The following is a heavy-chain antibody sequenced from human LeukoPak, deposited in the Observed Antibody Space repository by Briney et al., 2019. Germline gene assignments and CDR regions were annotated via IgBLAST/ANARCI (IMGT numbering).Heavy chain of an antibody. Sequence: SVKVSCKASGGTFSSYTISWVRQAPGQGLEWMGRIIPILGIANYAQKFQGRVTITADKSTSTAYMELSSLRSEDTAVYYCARAGIAAAGPLYYYGMDVWGQGTTVTVSS. CDR1: GGTFSSYT. V-gene: IGHV1-69*02. CDR3: ARAGIAAAGPLYYYGMDV. J-gene: IGHJ6*02. CDR2: IIPILGIA. D-gene: IGHD6-13*01.